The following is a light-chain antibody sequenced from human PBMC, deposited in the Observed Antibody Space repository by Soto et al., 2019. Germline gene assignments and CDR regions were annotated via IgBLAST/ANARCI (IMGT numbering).Light chain of an antibody. CDR3: AAWDVSLVV. CDR2: SDN. Sequence: QPVLTQPPSASGTPGQRVTISCSGSSSNIGTNTVIWYQQLPGAAPKLLIYSDNQRPSGVPDRFAGSKSGTPASLAISGLQSEDEADYYCAAWDVSLVVFGGGTKLTVL. CDR1: SSNIGTNT. J-gene: IGLJ2*01. V-gene: IGLV1-44*01.